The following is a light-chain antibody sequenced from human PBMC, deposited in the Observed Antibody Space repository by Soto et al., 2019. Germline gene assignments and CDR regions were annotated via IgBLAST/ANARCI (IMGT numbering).Light chain of an antibody. V-gene: IGKV1-39*01. CDR1: QTIRYS. Sequence: DIQMTQSPSSLSASVGDRVTITCRASQTIRYSLNWYQQKPGKAPKVLIYDASTLQSGVPPRFSGSGSGTDFALTISSLQPEDFAVYYCQQYNNWPLTFGGGTKVEIK. J-gene: IGKJ4*01. CDR2: DAS. CDR3: QQYNNWPLT.